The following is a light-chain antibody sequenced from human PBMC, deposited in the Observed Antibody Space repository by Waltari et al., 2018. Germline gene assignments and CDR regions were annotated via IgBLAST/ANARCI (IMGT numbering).Light chain of an antibody. CDR1: QNIHSN. J-gene: IGKJ2*03. CDR3: QEYNNWPPYS. V-gene: IGKV3-15*01. Sequence: IVMTQSPATLSVSPGERATLSCRASQNIHSNLAWYQQTPGQAPRLLIYGASIRVVVIPARFSGSGSGTEFSLTINSLQSEDLALYYCQEYNNWPPYSFGQGTKLEI. CDR2: GAS.